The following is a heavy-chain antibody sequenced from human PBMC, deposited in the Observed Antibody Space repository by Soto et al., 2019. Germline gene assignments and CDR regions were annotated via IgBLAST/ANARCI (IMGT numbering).Heavy chain of an antibody. Sequence: GSLRLSCAASGFTFSSYAMSGVRQAPGKGLEWVSAISGSGGSTYYADSVKGRFTISRDNSKNTLYLQMNSLRAEDTAVYYCAKVKYCSGGSCRGYYFDYWGQGTLVTVSS. CDR3: AKVKYCSGGSCRGYYFDY. D-gene: IGHD2-15*01. V-gene: IGHV3-23*01. J-gene: IGHJ4*02. CDR2: ISGSGGST. CDR1: GFTFSSYA.